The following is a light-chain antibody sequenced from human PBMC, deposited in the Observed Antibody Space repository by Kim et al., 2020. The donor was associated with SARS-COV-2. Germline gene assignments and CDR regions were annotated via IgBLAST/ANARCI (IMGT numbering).Light chain of an antibody. CDR1: DVGEKF. J-gene: IGLJ3*02. V-gene: IGLV3-1*01. CDR3: QAWDSSTGV. Sequence: SYELTQPPSVSVSPGQTASITCSGNDVGEKFAYWYQQKPGQSPVLVIYQDNKRPSGIPERFSGSNSGNTATLTISGTQAMDEADYYCQAWDSSTGVFGGGTKLTVL. CDR2: QDN.